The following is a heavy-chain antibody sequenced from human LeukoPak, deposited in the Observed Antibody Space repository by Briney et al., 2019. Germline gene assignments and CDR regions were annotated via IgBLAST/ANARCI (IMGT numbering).Heavy chain of an antibody. CDR2: ISAYNGNT. Sequence: GASVKVSCKASGYTFTSYGISWVRQAPGQGLEWMGWISAYNGNTNYAQKLQGRVTMTTDTSTSTAYMELRSLRSDDTAVYYCARDVSWGDTAMGDAFDIWGQGTMVTVSS. J-gene: IGHJ3*02. D-gene: IGHD5-18*01. CDR1: GYTFTSYG. V-gene: IGHV1-18*01. CDR3: ARDVSWGDTAMGDAFDI.